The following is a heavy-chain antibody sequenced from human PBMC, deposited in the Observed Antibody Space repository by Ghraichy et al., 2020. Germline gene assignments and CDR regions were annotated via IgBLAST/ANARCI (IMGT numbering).Heavy chain of an antibody. V-gene: IGHV3-23*01. Sequence: GGSLRLSCATSGFNFRKSPMRWVRQAPGKGLEWVSTFGDDGRSTFYAESVKGRFTISRDYSKNTLYLQMNSLRAEDAALYYCAKESVTGVTGPDYWGKGTLVSVSS. D-gene: IGHD4-23*01. CDR3: AKESVTGVTGPDY. CDR2: FGDDGRST. J-gene: IGHJ4*02. CDR1: GFNFRKSP.